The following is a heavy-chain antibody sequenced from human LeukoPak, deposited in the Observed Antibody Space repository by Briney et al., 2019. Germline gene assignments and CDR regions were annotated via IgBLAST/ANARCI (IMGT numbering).Heavy chain of an antibody. D-gene: IGHD2-2*02. CDR2: ITNSGSTI. J-gene: IGHJ4*02. CDR1: GFTFSDYY. CDR3: ARDAPCTTSTCYKQIDS. V-gene: IGHV3-11*04. Sequence: GGSLRLSCAASGFTFSDYYMSWIRQAPGKGLEWVSYITNSGSTIYYADSVKGRFTISRDNAKNSLYLQMNSLRAEDTAVYYCARDAPCTTSTCYKQIDSWGQGTLVTVSS.